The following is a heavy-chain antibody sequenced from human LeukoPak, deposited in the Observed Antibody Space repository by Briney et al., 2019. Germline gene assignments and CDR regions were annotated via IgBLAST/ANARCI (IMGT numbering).Heavy chain of an antibody. CDR2: VSNSGGST. CDR1: GFTFSGFA. V-gene: IGHV3-23*01. CDR3: AKVTRVAVAGYFDY. J-gene: IGHJ4*02. D-gene: IGHD6-19*01. Sequence: QPGGSLRLSCAASGFTFSGFAMSWVRQAPGKGLEWVSAVSNSGGSTYYADSVKGRFTISRDNSKNTLYLQMNSLRAEDTAVYYCAKVTRVAVAGYFDYWGQGTLVTVSS.